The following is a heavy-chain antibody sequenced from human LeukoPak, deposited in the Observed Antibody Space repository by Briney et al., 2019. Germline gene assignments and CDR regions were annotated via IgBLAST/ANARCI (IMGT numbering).Heavy chain of an antibody. Sequence: QAGGSLRLSCVVSGFNFDNFAMHWVRQPLGKGLEWVAVISHDGRTKYYADSTKGRITISRDNSKNTLFLQMNNLRSEDTAVYYCAKSGGRGFDYWGQGTLVTVS. CDR3: AKSGGRGFDY. V-gene: IGHV3-30-3*02. CDR2: ISHDGRTK. CDR1: GFNFDNFA. J-gene: IGHJ4*02. D-gene: IGHD2-15*01.